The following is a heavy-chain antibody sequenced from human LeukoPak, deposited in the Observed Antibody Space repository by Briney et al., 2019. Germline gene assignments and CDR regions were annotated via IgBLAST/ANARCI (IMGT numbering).Heavy chain of an antibody. CDR2: ISGRGVNT. D-gene: IGHD5-24*01. V-gene: IGHV3-23*01. J-gene: IGHJ6*03. CDR3: AKLEGQANYYYYYMDV. Sequence: QAGGSLRLSCAASGFTFSSYVMSWVRQAPGKGLEWVSTISGRGVNTYYADSVKGRFTISRDNSKNTLYLQMNSLRAEDTAVYYCAKLEGQANYYYYYMDVWGKGTTVTVSS. CDR1: GFTFSSYV.